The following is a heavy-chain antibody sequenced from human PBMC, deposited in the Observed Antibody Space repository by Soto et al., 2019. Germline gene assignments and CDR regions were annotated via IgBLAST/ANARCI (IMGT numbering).Heavy chain of an antibody. D-gene: IGHD3-9*01. Sequence: ASVKVFCKASGYTFTSYGISWVRQAPGQGLEWMGWISAYNGNTNYAQKLQGRVTMTTDTSTSTAYMELRSLRSDDTAVYYCARGGKDYDILTGPPYYYYYMDVWGKGTTVTVSS. J-gene: IGHJ6*03. CDR2: ISAYNGNT. CDR3: ARGGKDYDILTGPPYYYYYMDV. V-gene: IGHV1-18*01. CDR1: GYTFTSYG.